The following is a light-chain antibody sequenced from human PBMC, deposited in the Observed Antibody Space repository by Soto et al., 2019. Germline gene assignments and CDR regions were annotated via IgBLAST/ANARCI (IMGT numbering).Light chain of an antibody. J-gene: IGLJ1*01. CDR3: SSYTSSSTRYV. V-gene: IGLV2-14*01. CDR1: SSDVGGYNY. CDR2: DVS. Sequence: QSALTRPASVSGSPGQSITISCTGTSSDVGGYNYVSWYQQHPGKAPKLMIYDVSNRASGLSNRFSGSKSGNTASLAISGLQAEDEADYYGSSYTSSSTRYVFVTGTKVTVL.